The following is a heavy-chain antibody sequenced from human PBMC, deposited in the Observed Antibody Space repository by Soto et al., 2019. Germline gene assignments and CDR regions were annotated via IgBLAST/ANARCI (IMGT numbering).Heavy chain of an antibody. CDR2: IWSGGSKE. CDR1: GFTFSRYG. CDR3: ARGPGTSYFDY. J-gene: IGHJ4*02. D-gene: IGHD2-2*01. V-gene: IGHV3-33*01. Sequence: ESVGGVVQPGRSLRLSCAASGFTFSRYGMHWVPQAPGKGLEWVAVIWSGGSKENYAASVKGRFTISRDNSKNMLYLQMNSLRAEDTAVYYCARGPGTSYFDYWGQGSLVTVSS.